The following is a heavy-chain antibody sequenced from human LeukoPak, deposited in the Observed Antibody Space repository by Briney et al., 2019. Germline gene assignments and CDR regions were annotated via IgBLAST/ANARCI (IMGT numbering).Heavy chain of an antibody. Sequence: PGGSLRLSCAASGFTFITYAMSWVRQAPGKGLEWVSGISATGVSTNYADSVKGRFTITRDNSKNTLYLQMNSLRAEDTAVYYCAKEREYSSGWFPFDYWGQGTLVTVSS. CDR1: GFTFITYA. CDR3: AKEREYSSGWFPFDY. V-gene: IGHV3-23*01. CDR2: ISATGVST. D-gene: IGHD6-19*01. J-gene: IGHJ4*02.